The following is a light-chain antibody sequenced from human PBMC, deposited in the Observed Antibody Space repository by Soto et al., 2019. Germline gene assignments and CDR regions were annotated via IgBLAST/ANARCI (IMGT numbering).Light chain of an antibody. CDR1: QSLSRSY. CDR3: QQYDTSPWT. CDR2: GAS. J-gene: IGKJ1*01. V-gene: IGKV3-20*01. Sequence: EIVLTQSPGTLALSPGERATLSCRASQSLSRSYLAWYQQKPGQAPRLLFYGASSRATGIPDRFSGSGSGTDFTLTISRLEPEDFAMYYCQQYDTSPWTFGQGTTVEIK.